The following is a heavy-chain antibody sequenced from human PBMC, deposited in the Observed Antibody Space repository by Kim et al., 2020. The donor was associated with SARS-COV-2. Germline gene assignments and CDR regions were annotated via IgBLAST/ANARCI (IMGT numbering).Heavy chain of an antibody. Sequence: GGSLRLSCAASGFTFSSYAMSWVRQAPGKGLEWVSAISGSGGSTYYADSVKGRFTISRDNSKNTLYLQMNNLRAEDTAVYYCAKDAAAARHYYYYYMDVWGKGTPVTVSS. J-gene: IGHJ6*03. CDR1: GFTFSSYA. V-gene: IGHV3-23*01. D-gene: IGHD6-13*01. CDR3: AKDAAAARHYYYYYMDV. CDR2: ISGSGGST.